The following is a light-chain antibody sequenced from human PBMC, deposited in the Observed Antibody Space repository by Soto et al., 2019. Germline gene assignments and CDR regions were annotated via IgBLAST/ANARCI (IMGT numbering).Light chain of an antibody. CDR2: EVT. J-gene: IGLJ2*01. CDR1: SSDVGNYYY. Sequence: QSALTQPPSASGSPGQSVTISCTGTSSDVGNYYYVSWYQQYPGKAPKLIIYEVTERPSGVPDRFSGSKSGNTASLTVSGLQTEDEAVYYCSSYTSSSNVVFGGGTKLTVL. CDR3: SSYTSSSNVV. V-gene: IGLV2-8*01.